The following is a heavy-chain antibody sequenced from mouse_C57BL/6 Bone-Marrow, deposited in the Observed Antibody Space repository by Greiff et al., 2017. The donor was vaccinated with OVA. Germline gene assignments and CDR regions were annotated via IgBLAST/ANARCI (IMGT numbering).Heavy chain of an antibody. V-gene: IGHV5-4*01. CDR3: AREELLQAWFAY. Sequence: EVQVVESGGGLVRPGGSLKLSCEASGFTFSSYAMSWVSQTPEKRLEWVATISAGGSYTYYPDNVKGRFTISRDNAKNNLYLQMSHLKSEDTAMYYCAREELLQAWFAYWGQGTLVTVSA. CDR1: GFTFSSYA. D-gene: IGHD2-12*01. J-gene: IGHJ3*01. CDR2: ISAGGSYT.